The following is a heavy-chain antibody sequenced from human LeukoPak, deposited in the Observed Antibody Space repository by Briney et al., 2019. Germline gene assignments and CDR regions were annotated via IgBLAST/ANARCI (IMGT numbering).Heavy chain of an antibody. D-gene: IGHD2-15*01. CDR2: IYYSGST. CDR1: GGSISSYY. V-gene: IGHV4-59*08. Sequence: SETLSLTCTVSGGSISSYYWSWIRQPPGKGLEWIGYIYYSGSTNYNPSLKSRVTISVDTSKNQFSLKLSSVTAADTAVYYCARLAVAATRGFDYWGQGTLVTVSS. CDR3: ARLAVAATRGFDY. J-gene: IGHJ4*02.